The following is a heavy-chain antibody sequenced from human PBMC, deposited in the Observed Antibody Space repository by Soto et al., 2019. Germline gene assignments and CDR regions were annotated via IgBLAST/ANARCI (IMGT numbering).Heavy chain of an antibody. J-gene: IGHJ3*02. CDR1: GGSISSYY. V-gene: IGHV4-59*01. D-gene: IGHD3-3*01. CDR2: IYYSGST. CDR3: ARDIKNDFWSGHTLPPEGAFDI. Sequence: SETLSLTCTVSGGSISSYYWSWIRQPPGKGLEWIGYIYYSGSTNYNPSLKSRVTISVDTSKNQFSLKLSSVTAADTAVYYCARDIKNDFWSGHTLPPEGAFDIWGQGTMVTVSS.